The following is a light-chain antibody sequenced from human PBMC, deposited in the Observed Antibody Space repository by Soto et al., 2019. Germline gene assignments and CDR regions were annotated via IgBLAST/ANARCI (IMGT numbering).Light chain of an antibody. V-gene: IGLV3-21*02. CDR2: ADS. CDR3: QVWDSSTDDLYV. CDR1: NIGSNS. Sequence: SYELTQPPSVSVAPGQTAIVTCGGNNIGSNSVHWYQQKPGRAPVLVVHADSDRPSGVPERFSGSNSGNTATLTISRVEAGDEADYYCQVWDSSTDDLYVFGPGTKVTVL. J-gene: IGLJ1*01.